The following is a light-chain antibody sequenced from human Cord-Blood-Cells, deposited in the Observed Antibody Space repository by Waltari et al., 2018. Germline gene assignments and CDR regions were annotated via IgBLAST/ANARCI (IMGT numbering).Light chain of an antibody. CDR3: QQYNSAWT. Sequence: DIQMTQSPSTLSASVGERVTITCRASQSISSWLAWYQQKPGKAPKLLLYKASSLESGVPSRFSGSGSGTEFSLTISSLQPDDFATYYCQQYNSAWTFGQGTKVEIK. J-gene: IGKJ1*01. CDR2: KAS. V-gene: IGKV1-5*03. CDR1: QSISSW.